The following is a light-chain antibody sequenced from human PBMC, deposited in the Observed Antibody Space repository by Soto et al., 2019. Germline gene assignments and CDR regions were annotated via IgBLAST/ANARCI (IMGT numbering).Light chain of an antibody. CDR2: GAS. J-gene: IGKJ2*01. CDR1: HSVSSTY. CDR3: QQYGGSPLYT. Sequence: IVLTQSPGTLSLSPGERATLSCGASHSVSSTYLAWYQQKPGQAPRLLIYGASSRATGIPDRFSGSGSGTDFTLTISRLEPEDFAVYYCQQYGGSPLYTFGQGTKLEIK. V-gene: IGKV3-20*01.